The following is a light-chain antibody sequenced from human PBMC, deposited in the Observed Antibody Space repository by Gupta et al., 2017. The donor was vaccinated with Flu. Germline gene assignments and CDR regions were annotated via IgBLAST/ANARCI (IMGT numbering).Light chain of an antibody. CDR3: RQDLQTFT. J-gene: IGKJ3*01. V-gene: IGKV2-28*01. CDR1: QSLLHSNGYNY. CDR2: WGS. Sequence: DIVMTQSPLSLPVTPGEPASISCRSSQSLLHSNGYNYLDWYLQKPGQSPQLLIYWGSNRAYGVPDRFSGSGSGTDFTLKSSRGEAEDVGVYYGRQDLQTFTFGPGTKVDIK.